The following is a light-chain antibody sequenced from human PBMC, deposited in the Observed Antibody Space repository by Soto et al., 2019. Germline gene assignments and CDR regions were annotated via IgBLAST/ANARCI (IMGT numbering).Light chain of an antibody. CDR2: GNT. CDR3: QSYDSSLSGHV. J-gene: IGLJ1*01. V-gene: IGLV1-40*01. CDR1: SSNIGAGYP. Sequence: QSVLTQPPSVSGAPGQRITISCTGSSSNIGAGYPVHWYQQLPGTALKLLIFGNTIRPSGVPDRFSGSRSGLAITGLQAEDEADYYCQSYDSSLSGHVFGTGTKVTVL.